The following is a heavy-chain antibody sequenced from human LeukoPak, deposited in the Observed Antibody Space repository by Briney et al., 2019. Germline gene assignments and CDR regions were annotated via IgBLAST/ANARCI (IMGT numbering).Heavy chain of an antibody. V-gene: IGHV3-74*01. CDR1: GFPFNNYW. CDR3: ARAGASGWYAAGWFDP. D-gene: IGHD6-19*01. Sequence: GGSLRLSCAASGFPFNNYWMHWVRQAPGKGLVWVSSINTDGRTTRYAASVQGRFTISRDNAKNTLSLQMNSLRDDDTAVYCCARAGASGWYAAGWFDPWGQGTLVTVSS. J-gene: IGHJ5*02. CDR2: INTDGRTT.